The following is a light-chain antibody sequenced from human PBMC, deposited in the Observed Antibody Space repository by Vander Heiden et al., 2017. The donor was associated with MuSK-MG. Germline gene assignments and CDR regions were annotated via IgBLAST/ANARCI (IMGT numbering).Light chain of an antibody. CDR2: KAS. CDR3: QQYNTFRFT. V-gene: IGKV1-5*03. J-gene: IGKJ3*01. CDR1: KNVSTW. Sequence: DIQMTQSPSTLSASVGDIVTITCRASKNVSTWLAWYQQRPGKAPSLLIYKASILESGVPSRFSGSGSGTEFSFTISSLQPDDFGTYYCQQYNTFRFTFGPGTKVDIK.